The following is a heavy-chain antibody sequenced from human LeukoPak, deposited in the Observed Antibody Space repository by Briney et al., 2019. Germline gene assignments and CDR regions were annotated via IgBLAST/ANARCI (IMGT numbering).Heavy chain of an antibody. CDR3: ARDPVRSSSWPNWFDP. CDR2: ISSSSSYI. Sequence: GGSLRPSCAASGFTFSSYSMNWVRQAPGKGLEWVSSISSSSSYIYYADSVKGRFTISRDNAKNSLYLQMNSLRAEDTAVYYCARDPVRSSSWPNWFDPWGQGTLVTVSS. CDR1: GFTFSSYS. V-gene: IGHV3-21*01. J-gene: IGHJ5*02. D-gene: IGHD6-13*01.